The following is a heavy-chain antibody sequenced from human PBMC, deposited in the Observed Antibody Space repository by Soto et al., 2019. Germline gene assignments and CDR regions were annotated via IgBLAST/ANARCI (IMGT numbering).Heavy chain of an antibody. V-gene: IGHV4-4*02. Sequence: QVQLQESGPGLVKPSGTLSLTCAVSGGSISTSNWWSWVRQPPGKGLEWIGEIYHSGSTNYNPSLKGRVTISEDKSKNQSSVKLSSGTAADTAVYYWARGTRHFDYWGQGTLVTVSS. CDR3: ARGTRHFDY. CDR1: GGSISTSNW. CDR2: IYHSGST. J-gene: IGHJ4*02.